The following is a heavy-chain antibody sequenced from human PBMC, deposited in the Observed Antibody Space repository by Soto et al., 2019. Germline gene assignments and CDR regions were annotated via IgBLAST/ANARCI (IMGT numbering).Heavy chain of an antibody. CDR1: GFSFSSYA. CDR3: AKDAGGYSYGPQLN. Sequence: GGSLRLCCAASGFSFSSYAMSWVRQAPGKGLEWVSAISGSGGSTYYADSVKGRFTISRDNSKNTLYLQMNSLRAEDTAVYYCAKDAGGYSYGPQLNWGQGTLVTVSS. V-gene: IGHV3-23*01. D-gene: IGHD5-18*01. CDR2: ISGSGGST. J-gene: IGHJ4*02.